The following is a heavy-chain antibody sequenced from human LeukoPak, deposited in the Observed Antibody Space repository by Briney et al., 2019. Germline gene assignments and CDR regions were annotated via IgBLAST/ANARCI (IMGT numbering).Heavy chain of an antibody. D-gene: IGHD2-8*01. CDR1: GFTFSNAW. J-gene: IGHJ4*02. CDR2: IKSKTDGGTT. V-gene: IGHV3-15*01. CDR3: TTNDVLMVYATY. Sequence: GGSLRLSCAASGFTFSNAWMSWVRQAPGKGLEWVGRIKSKTDGGTTDYAVPVKGRFTISRDDSKNTLYLQMNSLKTEDTAVYYCTTNDVLMVYATYWGQGTLVTVSS.